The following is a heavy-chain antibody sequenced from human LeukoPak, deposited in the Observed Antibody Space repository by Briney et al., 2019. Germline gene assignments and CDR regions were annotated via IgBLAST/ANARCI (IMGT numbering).Heavy chain of an antibody. V-gene: IGHV4-59*01. D-gene: IGHD6-13*01. CDR3: AREKPFGIAAAGMHYYYYYGMDV. CDR2: IYYSGST. Sequence: SETLSLTCTVSGGSISSYYWSWIRQPPGKGLEWIGYIYYSGSTNYNPSLKSRVTISVDTSKNQFSLKLSSVTAADTAVYYCAREKPFGIAAAGMHYYYYYGMDVWGHGTTVTVSS. J-gene: IGHJ6*02. CDR1: GGSISSYY.